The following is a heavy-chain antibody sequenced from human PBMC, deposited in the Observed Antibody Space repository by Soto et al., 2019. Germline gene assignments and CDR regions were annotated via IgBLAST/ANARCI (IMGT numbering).Heavy chain of an antibody. D-gene: IGHD2-15*01. V-gene: IGHV3-72*01. J-gene: IGHJ4*02. Sequence: EVQLVESGGGLVQPGGSLRLSCAASGFTFSAHYMDWVRQAPGKGLEWVGRTRNKDNSYNTEYAASVEGRFTISRDDSKNSRYLQMTSLQTEDTAVYYCASSLGYSCSGGCVLYYFVYWGQGTLVTVSS. CDR2: TRNKDNSYNT. CDR1: GFTFSAHY. CDR3: ASSLGYSCSGGCVLYYFVY.